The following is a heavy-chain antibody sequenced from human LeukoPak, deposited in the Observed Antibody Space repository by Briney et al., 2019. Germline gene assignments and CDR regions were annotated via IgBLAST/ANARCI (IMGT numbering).Heavy chain of an antibody. CDR2: ISYDGSNK. Sequence: GGSLRLSCAASGFTFSSYAMHWVRQAPGKGLEWVAVISYDGSNKYYADSVKGRFTISRDNSKNTLYLQMNSLRAEDTAVYYCARDGEHLDSSSGYFDYWGQGTLVTVSS. J-gene: IGHJ4*02. V-gene: IGHV3-30-3*01. D-gene: IGHD6-6*01. CDR3: ARDGEHLDSSSGYFDY. CDR1: GFTFSSYA.